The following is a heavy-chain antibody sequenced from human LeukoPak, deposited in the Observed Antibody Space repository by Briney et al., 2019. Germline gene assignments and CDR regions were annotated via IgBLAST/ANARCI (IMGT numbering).Heavy chain of an antibody. D-gene: IGHD3-3*01. CDR2: VYYSGST. CDR3: ARIATGDYYDPTTNRYYFDY. CDR1: GGSIRSYY. V-gene: IGHV4-59*01. Sequence: SETLSLTCIVSGGSIRSYYWSWIRQPPGKGLEWIGYVYYSGSTNYNPSLKSRVTISVDTSKNQFSLKMSSVTAADTAVYYCARIATGDYYDPTTNRYYFDYWGQGTLVTVSS. J-gene: IGHJ4*02.